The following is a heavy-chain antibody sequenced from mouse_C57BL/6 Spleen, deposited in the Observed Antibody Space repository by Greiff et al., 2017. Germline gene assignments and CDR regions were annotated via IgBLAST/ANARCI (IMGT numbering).Heavy chain of an antibody. Sequence: EVKLQESGPGMVKPSQSLSLTCTVTGYSITSGYDWHWIRHFPGNKLEWMGYISYSGSINYNPSLKSRISITHDTSKNHFFLKLNSVTTEDTATYYCARHSNNGGFAYWGQGTLVTVSA. V-gene: IGHV3-1*01. CDR3: ARHSNNGGFAY. CDR1: GYSITSGYD. CDR2: ISYSGSI. J-gene: IGHJ3*01. D-gene: IGHD2-5*01.